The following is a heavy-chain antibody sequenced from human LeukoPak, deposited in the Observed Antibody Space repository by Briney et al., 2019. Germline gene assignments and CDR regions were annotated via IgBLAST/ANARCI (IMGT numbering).Heavy chain of an antibody. J-gene: IGHJ4*02. CDR1: GYTLTALS. CDR3: ATSHYYDSTTDY. Sequence: PMASVKVSCQVFGYTLTALSMHWVRKAHGKGREWMGGFDPEDGETIYAQKFQGRVNMTEDTSTDTAYMELSSLRSEDTAVYYCATSHYYDSTTDYWGQGTLVTVSS. V-gene: IGHV1-24*01. D-gene: IGHD3-22*01. CDR2: FDPEDGET.